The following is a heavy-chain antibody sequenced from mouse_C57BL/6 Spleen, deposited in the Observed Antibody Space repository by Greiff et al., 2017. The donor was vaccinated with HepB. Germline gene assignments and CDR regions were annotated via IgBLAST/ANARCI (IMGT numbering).Heavy chain of an antibody. D-gene: IGHD2-3*01. V-gene: IGHV14-2*01. CDR1: GFNIKDYY. Sequence: VQLKESGAELVKPGASVKLSCTASGFNIKDYYMHWVKQRTEQGLEWIGRIDPEDGETKYAPKFQGKATITADTSSNTAYLQLSSLTSEDTAVYYCARMGHDGYYGGYYYAMDYWGQGTSVTVSS. CDR3: ARMGHDGYYGGYYYAMDY. J-gene: IGHJ4*01. CDR2: IDPEDGET.